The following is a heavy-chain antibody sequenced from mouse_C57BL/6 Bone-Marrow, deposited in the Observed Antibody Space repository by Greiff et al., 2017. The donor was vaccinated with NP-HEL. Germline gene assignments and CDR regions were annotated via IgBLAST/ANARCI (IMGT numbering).Heavy chain of an antibody. V-gene: IGHV7-1*01. J-gene: IGHJ3*01. CDR3: ARDARDGYPFAY. D-gene: IGHD2-3*01. CDR1: GFTFSDFY. CDR2: SRNKANDYTT. Sequence: EVQLQESGGGLVQSGRSLRLSCATSGFTFSDFYMEWVRQAPGKGLEWIAASRNKANDYTTEYSASVKGRFIVSRDTSQSILYLQMNALRAEDTSMYYWARDARDGYPFAYWGQGTLVTVSA.